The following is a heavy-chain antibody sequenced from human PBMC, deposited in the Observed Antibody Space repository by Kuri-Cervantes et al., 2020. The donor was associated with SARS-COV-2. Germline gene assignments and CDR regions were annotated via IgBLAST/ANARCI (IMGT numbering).Heavy chain of an antibody. V-gene: IGHV4-39*01. Sequence: SETLSLTCTVSGGSISSSSYYWGWMRHPPGKGLVWIGSSYYSGCTYYNPSFKSRVTITVDTSKNQFSLKLSSVTAADKAVYYCARGGRAAAGCVDWFDPWGQGTLVTVSS. CDR2: SYYSGCT. J-gene: IGHJ5*02. CDR1: GGSISSSSYY. D-gene: IGHD6-13*01. CDR3: ARGGRAAAGCVDWFDP.